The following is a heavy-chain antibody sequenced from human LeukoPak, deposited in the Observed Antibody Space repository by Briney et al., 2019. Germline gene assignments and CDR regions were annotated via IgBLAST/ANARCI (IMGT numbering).Heavy chain of an antibody. V-gene: IGHV1-69*13. Sequence: SVKVSCKASGGTFGSYTINWVRQAPGQGLEWMGGIIPIFGTAGSAQKLQDRVTITADESTSTAYMELSSLTSDDTAVYHCARGNYDILTGTSLYAYYGMDVWGQGTTVTVSS. D-gene: IGHD3-9*01. J-gene: IGHJ6*02. CDR3: ARGNYDILTGTSLYAYYGMDV. CDR1: GGTFGSYT. CDR2: IIPIFGTA.